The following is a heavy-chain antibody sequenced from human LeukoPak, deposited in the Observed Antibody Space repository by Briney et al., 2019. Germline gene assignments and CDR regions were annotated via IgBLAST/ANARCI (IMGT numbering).Heavy chain of an antibody. CDR1: GYTFTSYY. J-gene: IGHJ4*02. Sequence: ASVKVSCKASGYTFTSYYVHWVRQAPGQGLEWMGIINPSGGTTNYAQKFQGRVTMTRDTSTSTVYMELSSLRSEDTAVYYRARESLSGGGIAAAPDYWGQGTLVTVSS. D-gene: IGHD6-13*01. CDR3: ARESLSGGGIAAAPDY. V-gene: IGHV1-46*01. CDR2: INPSGGTT.